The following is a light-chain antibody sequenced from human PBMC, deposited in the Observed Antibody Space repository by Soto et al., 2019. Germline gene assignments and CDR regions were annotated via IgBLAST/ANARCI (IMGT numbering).Light chain of an antibody. CDR3: SSYAGSNNV. CDR1: SIYVGGYNS. Sequence: QSALTQPPSASASPGQSVTISCTETSIYVGGYNSVAWYQQHPGNAPKLMIYEVNKRPSGVPDRFSGSKSGNTSSLTVSGLHAEDEADYYCSSYAGSNNVFGTGTKVTVL. CDR2: EVN. V-gene: IGLV2-8*01. J-gene: IGLJ1*01.